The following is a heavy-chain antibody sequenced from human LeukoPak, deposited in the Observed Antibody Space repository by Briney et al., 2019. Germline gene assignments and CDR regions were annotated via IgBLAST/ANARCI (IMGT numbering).Heavy chain of an antibody. CDR3: ARRYCGGDCHSPYSDY. V-gene: IGHV3-7*01. Sequence: GGSLRLSCAASGFTFSNYWMSWFRQAPGKGLEWVANIMQDGSEKYYVDSVKGRFTISRDNAKNSLYLQMNSLRAEDTAVYYCARRYCGGDCHSPYSDYWGQGTLVTVSS. D-gene: IGHD2-21*02. J-gene: IGHJ4*02. CDR1: GFTFSNYW. CDR2: IMQDGSEK.